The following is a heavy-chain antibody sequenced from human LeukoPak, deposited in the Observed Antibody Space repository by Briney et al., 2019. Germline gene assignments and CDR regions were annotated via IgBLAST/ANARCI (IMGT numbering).Heavy chain of an antibody. V-gene: IGHV1-2*02. D-gene: IGHD3-3*01. CDR3: ARAMNPYDFWSGALNWFDP. CDR1: GYTFTGYY. J-gene: IGHJ5*02. CDR2: INPNSGGT. Sequence: ASVKVSCKASGYTFTGYYMHWVRQAPGQGLEWIGWINPNSGGTNYAQKFQGRVTMTRDTSISTAYMELSRLRSDDTAVYYCARAMNPYDFWSGALNWFDPWGQGTLVTVSS.